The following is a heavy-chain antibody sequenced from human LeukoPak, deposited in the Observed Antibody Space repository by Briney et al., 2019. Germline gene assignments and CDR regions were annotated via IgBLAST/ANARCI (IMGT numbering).Heavy chain of an antibody. CDR3: AKDQFGGEASDY. Sequence: PGGSLRLSCAASGFIFSSYAMSWVRQAPGKGLEWVSAISGSGGSTYYADSVKGRFTISRDNSKNTLYLQMNSLRAEDTAVYYCAKDQFGGEASDYWGQGTLVTVSS. J-gene: IGHJ4*02. V-gene: IGHV3-23*01. CDR1: GFIFSSYA. D-gene: IGHD3-16*01. CDR2: ISGSGGST.